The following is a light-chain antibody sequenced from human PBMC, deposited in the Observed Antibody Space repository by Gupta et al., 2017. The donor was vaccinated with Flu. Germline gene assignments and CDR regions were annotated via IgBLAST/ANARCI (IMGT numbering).Light chain of an antibody. V-gene: IGLV6-57*01. J-gene: IGLJ2*01. CDR1: SGVIVSSY. CDR3: QSYDGSTSVV. CDR2: DNT. Sequence: SGVIVSSYVQWYRRRPGSSPTIVVYDNTQRPSGVPRPISCSIDTSSNSASLSISGLTTEDEADYYCQSYDGSTSVVFGGGTKLTVL.